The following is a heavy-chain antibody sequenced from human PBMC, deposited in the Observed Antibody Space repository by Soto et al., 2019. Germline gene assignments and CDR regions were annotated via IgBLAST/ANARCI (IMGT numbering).Heavy chain of an antibody. Sequence: EVQLVESGGGLVKPGGSLRLSCAAPGFTFSSYSMNWVRQAPGKGLEWVSSISSSGTYIYYADSVKGRFTISRDNAKNSLYLQMNSLRAEDTAVYYCAFAGSGSYSNVADAFDIWGQGTMVTVSS. CDR2: ISSSGTYI. CDR1: GFTFSSYS. D-gene: IGHD3-10*01. CDR3: AFAGSGSYSNVADAFDI. J-gene: IGHJ3*02. V-gene: IGHV3-21*01.